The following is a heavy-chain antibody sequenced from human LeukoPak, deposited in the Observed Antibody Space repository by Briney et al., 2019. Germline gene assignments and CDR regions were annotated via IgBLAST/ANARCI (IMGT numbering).Heavy chain of an antibody. V-gene: IGHV1-2*06. CDR1: GYTFTGYY. CDR3: AKVPPSITAAGNWLGP. J-gene: IGHJ5*02. CDR2: INPNTGGT. D-gene: IGHD6-13*01. Sequence: ASVKVSCKASGYTFTGYYIHWVRQAPGQGLEWMGRINPNTGGTDYAQKFQGRVTMTKDTSITTAYMELSRLTSDDTAIYYCAKVPPSITAAGNWLGPWGQGALVTVSS.